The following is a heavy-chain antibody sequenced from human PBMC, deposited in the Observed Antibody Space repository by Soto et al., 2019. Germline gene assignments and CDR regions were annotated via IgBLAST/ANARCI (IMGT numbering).Heavy chain of an antibody. D-gene: IGHD6-19*01. J-gene: IGHJ6*02. V-gene: IGHV1-18*04. CDR2: ISAYNGNT. CDR3: ARDEGWYPLYYYYYGMDV. CDR1: GYTFTSYG. Sequence: GASVKVSCKASGYTFTSYGISWVRQAPGQGLEWMGWISAYNGNTNYAQKLQGRVTMTTDTSTSTAYMELRSLRSDDTAVYYCARDEGWYPLYYYYYGMDVWGQGTTVTVSS.